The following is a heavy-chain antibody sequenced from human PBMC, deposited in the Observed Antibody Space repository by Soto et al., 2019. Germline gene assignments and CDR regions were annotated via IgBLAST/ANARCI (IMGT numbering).Heavy chain of an antibody. CDR1: GFTVSSNY. CDR3: ARGPGYSSSWSCPYDY. J-gene: IGHJ4*02. Sequence: EVQLVESGGGLVQPGGSLRLSCAASGFTVSSNYMSWVRQAPGKGLEWVSVIYSGGSTYYADSVKGRFTISRDNSKNTLYLQMNSLRAEDTAVYYCARGPGYSSSWSCPYDYWGQGTLVTVSS. CDR2: IYSGGST. D-gene: IGHD6-13*01. V-gene: IGHV3-66*01.